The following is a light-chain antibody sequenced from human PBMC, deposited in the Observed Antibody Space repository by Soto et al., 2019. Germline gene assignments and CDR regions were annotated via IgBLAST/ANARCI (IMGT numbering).Light chain of an antibody. CDR1: SSNIGSNT. J-gene: IGLJ2*01. CDR2: NNN. CDR3: AAWDDSLNGVV. Sequence: QSVLTQPPSASGTPGQRVTISCSGSSSNIGSNTVNWYQQLPGTAPKLLIYNNNQRPSGVPDRFSGSKSGTSASLAISGLQSEDEADYYCAAWDDSLNGVVFGGGTRSPS. V-gene: IGLV1-44*01.